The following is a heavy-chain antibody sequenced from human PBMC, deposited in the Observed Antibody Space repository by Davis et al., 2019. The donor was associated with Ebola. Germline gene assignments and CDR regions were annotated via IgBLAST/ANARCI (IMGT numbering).Heavy chain of an antibody. CDR3: AKQRGVGAIDYDY. CDR2: IWYDGSNK. D-gene: IGHD3-3*01. CDR1: GFTFSSYG. Sequence: SLSLSCAASGFTFSSYGMHWVRQAPGKALERVAVIWYDGSNKYYADSVKGRFTISRDNSKNTLYLQMNSLRADDTAVDYCAKQRGVGAIDYDYWGRGTVVTVSS. J-gene: IGHJ4*02. V-gene: IGHV3-33*06.